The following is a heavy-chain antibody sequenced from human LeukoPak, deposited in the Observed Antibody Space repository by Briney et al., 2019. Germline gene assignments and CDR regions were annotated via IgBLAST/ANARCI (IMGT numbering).Heavy chain of an antibody. J-gene: IGHJ6*03. CDR1: GYTFTSYA. V-gene: IGHV1-3*03. Sequence: GASVKVSCKASGYTFTSYAMHWVRQAPGQRLEWMGWINAGNGNTKYSQEFQGRVTITRDTSASTAYMELSSLRSEDMAVYYCARGIYGSGSPLSYYYYYMDVWGKGTTVTISS. CDR3: ARGIYGSGSPLSYYYYYMDV. CDR2: INAGNGNT. D-gene: IGHD3-10*01.